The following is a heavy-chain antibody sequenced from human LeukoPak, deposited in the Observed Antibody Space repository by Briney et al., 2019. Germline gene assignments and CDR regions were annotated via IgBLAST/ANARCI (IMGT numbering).Heavy chain of an antibody. CDR1: GGSISSSSYY. CDR2: IYSGGST. Sequence: ETLSFTCTVSGGSISSSSYYWGWIRQAPGKGLEWVSVIYSGGSTYYADSVKGRFTISRHNSKNTLYLQMNSLRAEDTAVYYCATTLAGYYDSSVSYFDYWGQGTLVTVSS. V-gene: IGHV3-53*04. CDR3: ATTLAGYYDSSVSYFDY. J-gene: IGHJ4*02. D-gene: IGHD3-22*01.